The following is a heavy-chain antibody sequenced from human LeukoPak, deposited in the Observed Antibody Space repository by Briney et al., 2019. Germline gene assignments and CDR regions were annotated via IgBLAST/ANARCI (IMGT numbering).Heavy chain of an antibody. CDR2: INPNSGDT. J-gene: IGHJ5*02. Sequence: ASVKVSCKTSGYTFSDYYIHWIRQAPGQGLEWVGWINPNSGDTDYAQKFQGRVTVTRDTSISTAYMELGRLRSEDTAVYYCAREAVTIFGLVRTQTTKSPHRFDPWGQGTLVTVSS. V-gene: IGHV1-2*02. CDR3: AREAVTIFGLVRTQTTKSPHRFDP. D-gene: IGHD3-3*01. CDR1: GYTFSDYY.